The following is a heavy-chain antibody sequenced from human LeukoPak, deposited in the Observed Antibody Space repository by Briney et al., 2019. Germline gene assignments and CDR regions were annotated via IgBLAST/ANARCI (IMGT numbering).Heavy chain of an antibody. V-gene: IGHV4-59*12. CDR2: IFYSGRT. D-gene: IGHD3-16*02. CDR3: ARPSVGEGDLSFHDAFNI. CDR1: GGSISTYY. Sequence: SETLSLTCTVSGGSISTYYWSWIRQPPGKGLERIGYIFYSGRTNYNPSLKSRVTISVDTSKNQFSLRLSSVTAADTAVYYCARPSVGEGDLSFHDAFNIWGQGTMVTVSS. J-gene: IGHJ3*02.